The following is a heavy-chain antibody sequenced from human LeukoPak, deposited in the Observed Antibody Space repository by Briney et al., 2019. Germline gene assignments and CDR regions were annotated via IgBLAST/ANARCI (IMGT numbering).Heavy chain of an antibody. CDR1: GFTFSSYS. D-gene: IGHD4-17*01. Sequence: GGSLRLSCAASGFTFSSYSMNWVRQAPGKGLEWVSSISSSSSYIYYADSVKGRFTISRDNAKNSLYLQMNSLRAEDTAVYYCMTTVTTSPQVWFDPWGQGTLVTVSS. CDR3: MTTVTTSPQVWFDP. J-gene: IGHJ5*02. CDR2: ISSSSSYI. V-gene: IGHV3-21*01.